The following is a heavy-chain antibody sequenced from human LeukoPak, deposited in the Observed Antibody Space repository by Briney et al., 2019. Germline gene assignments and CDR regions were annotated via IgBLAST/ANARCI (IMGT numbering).Heavy chain of an antibody. CDR1: GGSFSGYY. CDR2: ITHSGST. Sequence: SETLSLTCAVYGGSFSGYYWSWIRQPPGKGLEWIGEITHSGSTNYNPSLESRVTISVDTSKNQFSLKLSSVTAADTAVYYCSRGAKYYDSSGYYPLDYLGQGTLVTVSS. CDR3: SRGAKYYDSSGYYPLDY. J-gene: IGHJ1*01. D-gene: IGHD3-22*01. V-gene: IGHV4-34*01.